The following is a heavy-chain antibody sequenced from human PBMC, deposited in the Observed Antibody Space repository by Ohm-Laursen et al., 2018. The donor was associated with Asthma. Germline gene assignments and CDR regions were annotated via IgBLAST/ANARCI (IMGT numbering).Heavy chain of an antibody. CDR1: GFTLSSFA. CDR2: ITFDGSWT. J-gene: IGHJ3*02. V-gene: IGHV3-30-3*01. Sequence: SLRLSCAASGFTLSSFAMHWVRQAPGKGLEWVTIITFDGSWTSYAESVKGRFTISRDNSKSTLYLQMNSLRAEDTAAYFCARRDFSGGDPDAAFDIWGQGTMVTVSS. D-gene: IGHD2-21*02. CDR3: ARRDFSGGDPDAAFDI.